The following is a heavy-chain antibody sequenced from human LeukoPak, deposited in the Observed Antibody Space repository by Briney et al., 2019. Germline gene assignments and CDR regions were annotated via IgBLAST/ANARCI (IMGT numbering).Heavy chain of an antibody. V-gene: IGHV3-33*01. D-gene: IGHD6-19*01. CDR3: ARDGQWRGFDY. J-gene: IGHJ4*02. CDR2: IWYDGSNK. Sequence: GGSLRLSCAASGFTFSSYGMHWVRQAPGKGLEWVAVIWYDGSNKYYADSVKGRFTISRDNSKNTLYLQMNSLRAEDTAVYYFARDGQWRGFDYWGQGTLVTVSS. CDR1: GFTFSSYG.